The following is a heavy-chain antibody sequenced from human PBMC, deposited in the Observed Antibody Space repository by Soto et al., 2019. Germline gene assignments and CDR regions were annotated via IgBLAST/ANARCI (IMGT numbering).Heavy chain of an antibody. D-gene: IGHD6-6*01. CDR3: AKGIEYSSSGSYYFDY. V-gene: IGHV3-23*01. Sequence: EVQLLESGGGLIQPGGSLRLSCVASGFTFSDYALSWVRQAPGKGLEWVSGISAGGGATYYADSVKGRFSISRDNSKNTLYLQMNSLRAEDTALYYCAKGIEYSSSGSYYFDYWGQGTLVAVSS. CDR1: GFTFSDYA. CDR2: ISAGGGAT. J-gene: IGHJ4*02.